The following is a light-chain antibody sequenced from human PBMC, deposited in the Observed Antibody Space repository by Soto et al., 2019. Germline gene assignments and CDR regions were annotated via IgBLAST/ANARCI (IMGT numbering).Light chain of an antibody. CDR3: QLLSDYPYT. Sequence: AIQLTQSPSSLSASVGDRVTITCRASQDISSYLAWYQQKPGKAPKVLIFAASSLESGVPLRFSGSGSGTDFTLTISILLPEAFATYYCQLLSDYPYTFGQGNKLEIK. V-gene: IGKV1D-13*01. CDR2: AAS. CDR1: QDISSY. J-gene: IGKJ2*01.